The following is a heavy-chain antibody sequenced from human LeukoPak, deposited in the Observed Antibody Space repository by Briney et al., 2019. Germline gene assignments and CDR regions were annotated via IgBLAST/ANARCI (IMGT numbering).Heavy chain of an antibody. CDR2: ISYDGSNK. CDR3: AKPYGDYPTYFDY. V-gene: IGHV3-30*18. CDR1: GFTVSSNY. Sequence: GGSLRLSCAASGFTVSSNYMSWVRQAPGKGLEWVAVISYDGSNKYYADSVKGRFTISRDNSKNTLYLQMNSLRAEDTAVYYCAKPYGDYPTYFDYWGQGTLVTVSS. J-gene: IGHJ4*02. D-gene: IGHD4-17*01.